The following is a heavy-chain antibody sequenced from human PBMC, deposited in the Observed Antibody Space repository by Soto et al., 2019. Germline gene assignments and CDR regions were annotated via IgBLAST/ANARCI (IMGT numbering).Heavy chain of an antibody. CDR2: IYPGDSDT. Sequence: GESLKISCKGSGYSFTSYWIGWVRQMPGKGLEWMGIIYPGDSDTRYSPSFQGQVTISADKSISTAYLQWSSLKASDTAMYYCAREGLYDILTGYYNPLFDYWGQGTLVTVSS. J-gene: IGHJ4*02. D-gene: IGHD3-9*01. CDR3: AREGLYDILTGYYNPLFDY. V-gene: IGHV5-51*01. CDR1: GYSFTSYW.